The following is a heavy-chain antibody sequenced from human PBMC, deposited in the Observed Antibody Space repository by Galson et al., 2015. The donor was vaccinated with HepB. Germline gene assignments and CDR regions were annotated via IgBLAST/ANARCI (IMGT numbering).Heavy chain of an antibody. CDR2: ISYDGSNK. V-gene: IGHV3-30*18. J-gene: IGHJ4*02. D-gene: IGHD2-15*01. Sequence: SLRLSCAASGFTFSSYGMHWVRQAPGKGLEWVAVISYDGSNKYYADSVKGRFTISRDNSKNTLYLQMNSLRAEDTAVYYCAKDLRPNCSGGSCLRAAGYWGQGTLVTVSS. CDR1: GFTFSSYG. CDR3: AKDLRPNCSGGSCLRAAGY.